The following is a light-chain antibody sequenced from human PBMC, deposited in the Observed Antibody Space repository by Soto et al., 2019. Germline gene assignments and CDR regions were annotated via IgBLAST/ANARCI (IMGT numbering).Light chain of an antibody. CDR1: SSDVGGYDY. J-gene: IGLJ1*01. V-gene: IGLV2-14*03. CDR3: SSYTSTAAYV. Sequence: QSALTQPASVSRSPGQSITISCTGTSSDVGGYDYVSWYQQHPGKAPKLMIYGVSNRPSGVSNRFSASKSGNTASLTISGLQVDDEADYYCSSYTSTAAYVIGTGTKLTVL. CDR2: GVS.